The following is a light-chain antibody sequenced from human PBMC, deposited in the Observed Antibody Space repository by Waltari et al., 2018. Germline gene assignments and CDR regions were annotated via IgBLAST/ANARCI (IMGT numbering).Light chain of an antibody. CDR1: FSNIRVNY. J-gene: IGLJ3*02. CDR2: RNT. V-gene: IGLV1-47*01. Sequence: QSVLTQPPSASGTPGQGVTISCSGRFSNIRVNYVHWYQHLPGTAPNLLIYRNTQRPSGVPDRFSGSKSGTSASLAISGLRSEDEADYYCTTYDDNLRRWVFGGGTKVTVL. CDR3: TTYDDNLRRWV.